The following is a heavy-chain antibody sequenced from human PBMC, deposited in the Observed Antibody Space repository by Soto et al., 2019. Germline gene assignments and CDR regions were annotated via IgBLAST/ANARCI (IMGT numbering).Heavy chain of an antibody. CDR3: ARQRDLFGELTRY. CDR2: ISYSGST. J-gene: IGHJ4*02. D-gene: IGHD3-10*01. V-gene: IGHV4-39*01. Sequence: SETLSLTCTVSAGSISTSGSYWAWIRQPPGERLEWIGTISYSGSTYYNPSLKTRVTMSVDTSKNQFSLKLGSVTAADTAVYFCARQRDLFGELTRYWGQGTLVTVSS. CDR1: AGSISTSGSY.